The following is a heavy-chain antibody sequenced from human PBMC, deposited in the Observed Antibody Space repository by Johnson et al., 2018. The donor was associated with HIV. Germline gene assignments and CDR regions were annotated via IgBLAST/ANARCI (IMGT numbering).Heavy chain of an antibody. CDR1: GFTFDDYG. Sequence: MLLVESGGRVVRPGASLRLSCAASGFTFDDYGMSWVRQAPGKGLEWVSVIYRAGSTYYADSVKDRFTISRDISKNTIYLQMNSLRAEDTAMYYCSRDGTETGPDDAFDIWGQGTMVTVSS. D-gene: IGHD1-1*01. V-gene: IGHV3-66*01. J-gene: IGHJ3*02. CDR3: SRDGTETGPDDAFDI. CDR2: IYRAGST.